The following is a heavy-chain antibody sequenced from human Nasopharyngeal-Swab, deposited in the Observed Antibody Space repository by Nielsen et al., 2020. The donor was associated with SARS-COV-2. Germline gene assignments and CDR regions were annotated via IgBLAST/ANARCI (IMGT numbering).Heavy chain of an antibody. CDR2: MNPNSGNT. V-gene: IGHV1-8*02. D-gene: IGHD2-8*02. Sequence: ASVKVSCKASGYTFTGYYMHWVRQAPGQGLEWMGWMNPNSGNTGYAQKFQGRVTMTRNTSISTAYMELSSLRSEDTAVYYCARGLVDDYYYYGMDVWGQGTTVTVSS. J-gene: IGHJ6*02. CDR3: ARGLVDDYYYYGMDV. CDR1: GYTFTGYY.